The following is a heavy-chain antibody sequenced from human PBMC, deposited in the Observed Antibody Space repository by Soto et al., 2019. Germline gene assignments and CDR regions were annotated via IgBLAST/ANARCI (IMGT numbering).Heavy chain of an antibody. CDR1: GFTFSSYG. CDR3: AKGDSSSWYRIRYYYYYGMDL. Sequence: SGGSLRLSCAASGFTFSSYGMHWVRQAPGKGLEWVAVISYDGSNKYYADSVKGRFTISRDNSKNTLYLQMNSLRAEDTAVYYCAKGDSSSWYRIRYYYYYGMDLWGQGTTVTVSS. J-gene: IGHJ6*02. CDR2: ISYDGSNK. D-gene: IGHD6-13*01. V-gene: IGHV3-30*18.